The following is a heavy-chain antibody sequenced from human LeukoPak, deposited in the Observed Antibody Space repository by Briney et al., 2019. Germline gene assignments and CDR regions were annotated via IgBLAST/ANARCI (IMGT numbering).Heavy chain of an antibody. Sequence: AGRSLRLSCAASGFTFDDYAMHWVRQAPGKGLEWVSGISWNSGSIGYADSVKGRFTISRDNAKNSLYLQMNSLRAEDTAVYYCAKEGSYGSSWYFDYWGQGTLVTVSS. CDR3: AKEGSYGSSWYFDY. CDR1: GFTFDDYA. V-gene: IGHV3-9*01. CDR2: ISWNSGSI. J-gene: IGHJ4*02. D-gene: IGHD5-18*01.